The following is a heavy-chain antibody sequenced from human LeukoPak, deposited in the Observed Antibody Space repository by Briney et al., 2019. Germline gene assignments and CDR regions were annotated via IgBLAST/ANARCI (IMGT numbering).Heavy chain of an antibody. Sequence: SGTLSLTCAVSGGSISRTNWWSWVRQPPGKGLEWIGETYYSGTTNYNPSLKSRVTISVDKSKNQFSLKLSSVTAADTAVYYSAREGTARSYYYYYMDVWGKGTTVTVSS. CDR3: AREGTARSYYYYYMDV. CDR2: TYYSGTT. J-gene: IGHJ6*03. CDR1: GGSISRTNW. D-gene: IGHD6-6*01. V-gene: IGHV4-4*02.